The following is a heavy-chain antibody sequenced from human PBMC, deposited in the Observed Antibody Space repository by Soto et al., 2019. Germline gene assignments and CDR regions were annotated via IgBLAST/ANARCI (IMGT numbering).Heavy chain of an antibody. V-gene: IGHV1-69*13. CDR2: IIPIFGTA. J-gene: IGHJ4*02. D-gene: IGHD3-22*01. CDR1: GGTFSSYA. CDR3: ASSRNYYDSSAYYEGPSDY. Sequence: SVKVSCKASGGTFSSYAISWVRQAPGQGLEWMGGIIPIFGTANYAQKFQGRVTITADESTSTAYMELSSLRSEDTAVYYCASSRNYYDSSAYYEGPSDYWGQGTLVTVSS.